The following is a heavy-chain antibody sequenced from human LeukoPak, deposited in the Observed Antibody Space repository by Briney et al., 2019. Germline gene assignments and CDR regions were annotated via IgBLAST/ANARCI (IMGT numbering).Heavy chain of an antibody. CDR2: IYSNGNT. D-gene: IGHD1-14*01. CDR3: ASGTFDGPLYGTYWYFHV. CDR1: GASINNNY. V-gene: IGHV4-59*12. Sequence: SETLSLTCAVSGASINNNYWTWVRQPPGKGLEWIGYIYSNGNTNYNPSLKGRVTMSIDTSKNQFSLQLPSVTAADPAVYYCASGTFDGPLYGTYWYFHVWGRGNLVTVSS. J-gene: IGHJ2*01.